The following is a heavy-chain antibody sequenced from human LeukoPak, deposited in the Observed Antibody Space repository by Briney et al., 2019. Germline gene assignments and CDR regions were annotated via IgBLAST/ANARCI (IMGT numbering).Heavy chain of an antibody. CDR1: GFTFSSYG. V-gene: IGHV3-30*18. D-gene: IGHD3-9*01. Sequence: GRFLRLSCAASGFTFSSYGMHWVRQAPGKGLEWVAVISYDGSNKYYADSVKGRFTISRDNSKNTLYLQMNSLRAEDTAVYYCAKGPDFDWLPYDYWGQGTLVTVSS. CDR3: AKGPDFDWLPYDY. CDR2: ISYDGSNK. J-gene: IGHJ4*02.